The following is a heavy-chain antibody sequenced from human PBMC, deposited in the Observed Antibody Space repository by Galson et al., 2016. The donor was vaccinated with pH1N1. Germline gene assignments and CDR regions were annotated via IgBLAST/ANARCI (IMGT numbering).Heavy chain of an antibody. J-gene: IGHJ6*02. V-gene: IGHV1-69*13. CDR3: ASPAMVRGVVYYHFGMDI. CDR2: IISIFGTT. Sequence: SVKVSCKASGGTFSNPAVSWVRQAPGQGLEWMGGIISIFGTTKYAQKIQGRVTITADQLTSTSYMELSSLRSEDTAVYYCASPAMVRGVVYYHFGMDIWGQGTTVTVSS. CDR1: GGTFSNPA. D-gene: IGHD3-10*01.